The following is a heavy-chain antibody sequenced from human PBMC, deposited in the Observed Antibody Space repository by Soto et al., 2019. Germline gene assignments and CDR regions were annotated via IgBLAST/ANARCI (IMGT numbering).Heavy chain of an antibody. D-gene: IGHD2-2*01. CDR2: INPNSGGT. CDR1: GYTFTGYD. J-gene: IGHJ4*02. Sequence: ASVEVSCKASGYTFTGYDMHWVRQAPGQGLEWMGWINPNSGGTNYAQKFQGWVTMTRDTSISTAYMELSRLRSDDTAVYYCARECSSTSCYGFDYWGQGTLVTVSS. V-gene: IGHV1-2*04. CDR3: ARECSSTSCYGFDY.